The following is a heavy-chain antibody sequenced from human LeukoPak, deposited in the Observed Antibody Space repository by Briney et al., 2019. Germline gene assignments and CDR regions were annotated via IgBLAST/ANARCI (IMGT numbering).Heavy chain of an antibody. J-gene: IGHJ4*02. CDR3: PKMGGTTPPH. V-gene: IGHV1-69*06. CDR2: IIPTVGAT. Sequence: SVTVSCQAARDIVNHYAIKWVRQARGQGLEYMGGIIPTVGATKFAQKFQGTVTITADKSSNTVYMELSSLRPEDTAVYYCPKMGGTTPPHWGQGTQVTVSS. D-gene: IGHD1-1*01. CDR1: RDIVNHYA.